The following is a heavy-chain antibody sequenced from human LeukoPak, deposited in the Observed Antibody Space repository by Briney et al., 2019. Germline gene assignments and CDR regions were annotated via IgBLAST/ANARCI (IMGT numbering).Heavy chain of an antibody. V-gene: IGHV3-30*18. J-gene: IGHJ4*02. CDR2: ISYDGSNK. CDR3: SKDRGSGYDHGSSFDY. CDR1: RFIFCIYG. D-gene: IGHD5-12*01. Sequence: PGGSVSLSCALSRFIFCIYGVLCARQSRGKAGEGVADISYDGSNKQYAVSVKGRLTISRDNAKNTLYLQMNSLRAEDTAVYYCSKDRGSGYDHGSSFDYWGQGTLVTVSS.